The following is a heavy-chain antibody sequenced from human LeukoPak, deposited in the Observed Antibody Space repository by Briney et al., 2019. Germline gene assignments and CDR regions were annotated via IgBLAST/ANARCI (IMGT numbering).Heavy chain of an antibody. J-gene: IGHJ4*02. CDR1: GFSLSRYW. CDR3: ARGGYSFDY. Sequence: GGSLRLSCAASGFSLSRYWMSWVRQAPGKGLEWVARLHANGDEKNFVGSVQGRFTVSRDNAKNSLYLQMNSLRVEDTAVYYCARGGYSFDYPGQGPLVTVSS. D-gene: IGHD5-12*01. V-gene: IGHV3-7*01. CDR2: LHANGDEK.